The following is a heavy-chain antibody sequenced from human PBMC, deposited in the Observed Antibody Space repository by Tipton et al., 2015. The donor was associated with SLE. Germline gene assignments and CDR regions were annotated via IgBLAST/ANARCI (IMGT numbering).Heavy chain of an antibody. D-gene: IGHD3-22*01. CDR3: ARGKRITLIAPAFDI. V-gene: IGHV4-34*01. J-gene: IGHJ3*02. Sequence: AGLVKPSETLSLTCAVYGGSFSGYYWSWIRQPPGKGLEWIGEINHSGSTNYNPSLKSRVTISVDTSKNQFSLKLSSVTAADTAVYYCARGKRITLIAPAFDIWGQGTMVTVSS. CDR1: GGSFSGYY. CDR2: INHSGST.